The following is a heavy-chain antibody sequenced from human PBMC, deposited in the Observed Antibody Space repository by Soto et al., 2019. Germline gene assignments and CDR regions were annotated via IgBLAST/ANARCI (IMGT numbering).Heavy chain of an antibody. V-gene: IGHV1-18*01. CDR3: ARHGNGDDY. Sequence: QVQLVQSGAEVKKPGASVKVSCKASGYTFTSYGVNWVRQAPGQGLEWMGWIRSYNNSTNYAQKLQGRVTMTTDTSTCTAYMEMRSLRSDDTAVYYCARHGNGDDYWGQVTLVTVSS. CDR1: GYTFTSYG. D-gene: IGHD2-8*01. CDR2: IRSYNNST. J-gene: IGHJ4*02.